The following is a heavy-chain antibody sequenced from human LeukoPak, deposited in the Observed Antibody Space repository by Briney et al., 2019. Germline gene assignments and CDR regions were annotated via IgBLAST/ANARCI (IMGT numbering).Heavy chain of an antibody. J-gene: IGHJ6*03. CDR3: ARRVRGSSLGRYYYYYMDV. V-gene: IGHV4-38-2*01. D-gene: IGHD1-26*01. CDR1: GYSISSGYY. Sequence: SETLSLTCAVSGYSISSGYYWDWIRQPPGKGLEWIGSIYHSGSTYYNPSLKSRVTISVDTSKNQFSLRLSSVTAADTAVYYCARRVRGSSLGRYYYYYMDVWGKGTTVTVSS. CDR2: IYHSGST.